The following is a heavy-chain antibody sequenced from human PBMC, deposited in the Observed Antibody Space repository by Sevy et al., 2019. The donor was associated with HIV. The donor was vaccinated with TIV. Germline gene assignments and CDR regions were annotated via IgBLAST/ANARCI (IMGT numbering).Heavy chain of an antibody. V-gene: IGHV4-30-4*01. J-gene: IGHJ5*02. Sequence: SETLSLTCTVSGGSISSGDYYWSWIRQPPGKGLEWIGYIYYSGSTYYNPSLKSRVTISVDTSKNQFSLKLSSVTAAHTAVYYCARDIVVVPAAIGGWFDPWGQGTLVTVSS. CDR3: ARDIVVVPAAIGGWFDP. CDR1: GGSISSGDYY. D-gene: IGHD2-2*01. CDR2: IYYSGST.